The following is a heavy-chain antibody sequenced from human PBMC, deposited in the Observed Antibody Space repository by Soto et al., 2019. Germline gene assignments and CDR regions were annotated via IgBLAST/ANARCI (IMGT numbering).Heavy chain of an antibody. Sequence: QVQLKESGPGLVTPSETLSVTCSVSGDSISTYYWSWIRQPPGRGLEWIGYIHYPGTTNYNPSLKSRVTLSHDTANNLSSLRLTSVTAADTAVYYCGRGDWEHRSFDHWGQGTRVTVSS. CDR1: GDSISTYY. CDR3: GRGDWEHRSFDH. V-gene: IGHV4-59*08. J-gene: IGHJ4*02. D-gene: IGHD1-26*01. CDR2: IHYPGTT.